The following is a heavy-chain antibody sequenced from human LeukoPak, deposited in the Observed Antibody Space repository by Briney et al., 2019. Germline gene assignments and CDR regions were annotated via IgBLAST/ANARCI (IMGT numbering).Heavy chain of an antibody. V-gene: IGHV3-64*01. D-gene: IGHD3-22*01. CDR1: GFTFSSYA. CDR2: ISSNGGST. CDR3: ARDGRHYYDSSGYQGTLDY. J-gene: IGHJ4*02. Sequence: GGSLRLSCAASGFTFSSYAMHWVRQAPGKGLEYVSAISSNGGSTYYANSVKGRFTISRDNSKNTLYLQMGSLRAEDMAVYYCARDGRHYYDSSGYQGTLDYWGQGTLVTVSS.